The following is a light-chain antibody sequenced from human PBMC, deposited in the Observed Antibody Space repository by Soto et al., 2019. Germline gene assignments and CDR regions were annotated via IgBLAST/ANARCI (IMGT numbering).Light chain of an antibody. Sequence: QSALTQPASVSGSPGQSITISCTGTSSDIGGYNFVSWYQQLPGKAPKLMIYDVSNRPSGVSNRFSGSKSGNTASLTISGLQAEDEADYYCSSYTGTSSWVFGGGTKLTVL. J-gene: IGLJ3*02. V-gene: IGLV2-14*03. CDR1: SSDIGGYNF. CDR3: SSYTGTSSWV. CDR2: DVS.